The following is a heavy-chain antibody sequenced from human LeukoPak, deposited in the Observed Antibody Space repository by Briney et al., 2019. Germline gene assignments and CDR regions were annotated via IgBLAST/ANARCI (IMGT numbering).Heavy chain of an antibody. Sequence: GVSLRLSCAASGFTFSIYAMSWVRQAPGKGLEWVSTITGSGNIYYVDSVKGRFTISRDNSKNTLCLQMNSLRAEDTALYYCVKDLLGLTSVTTENYFGYWGQGTLVTVSS. V-gene: IGHV3-23*01. D-gene: IGHD4-17*01. CDR2: ITGSGNI. J-gene: IGHJ4*02. CDR3: VKDLLGLTSVTTENYFGY. CDR1: GFTFSIYA.